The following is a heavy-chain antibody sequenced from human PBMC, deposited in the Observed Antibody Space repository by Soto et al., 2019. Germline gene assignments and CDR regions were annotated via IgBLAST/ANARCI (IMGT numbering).Heavy chain of an antibody. CDR2: IYYSGST. Sequence: SETLSLTCTVSGGSISSGGYYWSWIRQHPGKGLEWIGYIYYSGSTYYNPSLKSRVTISVDTSKNQFSLKLSSVTAADTAVYYCARENHRPHVDYFDYWGQGTLVTVSS. CDR3: ARENHRPHVDYFDY. D-gene: IGHD2-21*01. V-gene: IGHV4-31*03. J-gene: IGHJ4*02. CDR1: GGSISSGGYY.